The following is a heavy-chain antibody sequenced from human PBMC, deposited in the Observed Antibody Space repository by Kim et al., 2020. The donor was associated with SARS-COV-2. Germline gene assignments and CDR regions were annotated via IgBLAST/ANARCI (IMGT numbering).Heavy chain of an antibody. J-gene: IGHJ3*02. CDR3: ARRGVGSFDI. D-gene: IGHD3-10*01. V-gene: IGHV4-59*01. Sequence: YKPSRKRRVTISVDTSKNQLSLKMTSVTAADTAVYYCARRGVGSFDIWGQGTMVTVSS.